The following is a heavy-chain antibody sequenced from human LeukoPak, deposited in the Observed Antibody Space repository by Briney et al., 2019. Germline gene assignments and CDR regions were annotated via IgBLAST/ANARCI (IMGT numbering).Heavy chain of an antibody. CDR2: FDPEDGET. CDR1: GYTLTELS. V-gene: IGHV1-24*01. CDR3: ARDRRLIYDFWSGRDAFDI. D-gene: IGHD3-3*01. J-gene: IGHJ3*02. Sequence: ASVTVSCTVSGYTLTELSMHWVRQAPGKGLEWMGRFDPEDGETIYAQKLQGRVTMTTDTSTSTAYMELRSLRSDDTAVYYCARDRRLIYDFWSGRDAFDIWGQGTMVTVSS.